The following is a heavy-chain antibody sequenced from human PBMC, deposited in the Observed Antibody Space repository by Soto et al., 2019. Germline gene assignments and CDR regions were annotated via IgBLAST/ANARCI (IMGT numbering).Heavy chain of an antibody. J-gene: IGHJ4*02. CDR1: GGSFSDYY. V-gene: IGHV4-34*01. CDR2: IHPSGST. CDR3: ARGRDPAQTGY. D-gene: IGHD5-18*01. Sequence: LSLTCAVYGGSFSDYYWNWIRQSPGKGLEWIGEIHPSGSTSYNPSLSSRVTMSRDTSKNHFSLELNSVTAADTAVYYCARGRDPAQTGYWGQGTLVTVSS.